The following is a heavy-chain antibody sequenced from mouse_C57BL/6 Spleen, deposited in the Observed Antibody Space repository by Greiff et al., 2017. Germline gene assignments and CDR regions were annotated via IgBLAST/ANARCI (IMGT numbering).Heavy chain of an antibody. Sequence: VQLQQSGAELVRPGTSVKVSCKASGYAFTNYLIEWVKQRPGQGLEWIGVINPGSGGTNYNEKFKGKATLTADKSSSTAYMQLSSLTSEDSAVYFCARFGNSYFDYWGQGTTLTVSS. CDR3: ARFGNSYFDY. D-gene: IGHD4-1*01. V-gene: IGHV1-54*01. CDR1: GYAFTNYL. J-gene: IGHJ2*01. CDR2: INPGSGGT.